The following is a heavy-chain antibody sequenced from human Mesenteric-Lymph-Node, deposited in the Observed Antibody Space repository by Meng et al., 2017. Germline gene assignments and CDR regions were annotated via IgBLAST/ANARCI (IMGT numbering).Heavy chain of an antibody. CDR3: ARGPYYFDY. V-gene: IGHV3-48*03. Sequence: GESLKISCAASGFTVSSNEMSWVRQAPGKGLEWVSYISSSGSTIYYADSVKGRFTTSRDNAKNSLYLQMNSLRAEDTAVYYCARGPYYFDYWGQGTLVTVSS. CDR1: GFTVSSNE. CDR2: ISSSGSTI. J-gene: IGHJ4*02.